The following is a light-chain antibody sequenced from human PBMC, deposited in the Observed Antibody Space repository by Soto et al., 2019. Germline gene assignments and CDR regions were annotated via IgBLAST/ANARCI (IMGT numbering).Light chain of an antibody. Sequence: DIAVTQSPPTLSVSPGERATLSCWASRTVSNNLAWYQQKPGQAPRLLISYTSTRATGVPARFSGSGSGKEFTLTINSLQSEDSAVYYCQQYNNWPPGATFGPGTKVEIK. CDR1: RTVSNN. CDR3: QQYNNWPPGAT. J-gene: IGKJ3*01. V-gene: IGKV3-15*01. CDR2: YTS.